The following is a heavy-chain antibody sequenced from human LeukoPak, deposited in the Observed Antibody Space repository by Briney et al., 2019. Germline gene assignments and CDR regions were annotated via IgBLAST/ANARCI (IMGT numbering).Heavy chain of an antibody. CDR3: ARDRYCSGGSCLPDAFDI. CDR1: GYTFTSYG. V-gene: IGHV1-18*01. D-gene: IGHD2-15*01. J-gene: IGHJ3*02. CDR2: ISAYNGNT. Sequence: ASVEVSCKASGYTFTSYGISWVRQAPGQGLEWMGWISAYNGNTNYAQKLQGRVTMTTDASTSTAYMELRSLRSDDTAVYYCARDRYCSGGSCLPDAFDIWGQGTMVTVSS.